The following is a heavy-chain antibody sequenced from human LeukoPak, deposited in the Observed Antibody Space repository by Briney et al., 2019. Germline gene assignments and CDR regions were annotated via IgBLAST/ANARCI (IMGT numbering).Heavy chain of an antibody. J-gene: IGHJ4*02. D-gene: IGHD2-15*01. CDR1: GGSISSYY. Sequence: SETLSLTCTVAGGSISSYYWSWIRQPPGKGLEWLGYIYYSGSTNYHPSLKSRVTISIDTSKNHFSLRLSSVTAADTAVYYCARAFCSGGSCYSGIGFDYWGQGLLVTVSS. V-gene: IGHV4-59*01. CDR3: ARAFCSGGSCYSGIGFDY. CDR2: IYYSGST.